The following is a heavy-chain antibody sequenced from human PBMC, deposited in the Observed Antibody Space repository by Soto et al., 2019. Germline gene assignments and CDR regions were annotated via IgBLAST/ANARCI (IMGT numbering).Heavy chain of an antibody. CDR2: ICSSGSII. V-gene: IGHV3-11*01. Sequence: QVQLVVSGGGLVKPGGSLRISCAASGFTFSDYYISWIRQAPGKGLEWVSYICSSGSIIYYADSVKGRFTISRDNAKNSLYLKMNSLRAEDTAVYYCALAGYDSNYYAVTHFSAGHFWGQGTLVTVSS. CDR3: ALAGYDSNYYAVTHFSAGHF. J-gene: IGHJ4*02. D-gene: IGHD4-4*01. CDR1: GFTFSDYY.